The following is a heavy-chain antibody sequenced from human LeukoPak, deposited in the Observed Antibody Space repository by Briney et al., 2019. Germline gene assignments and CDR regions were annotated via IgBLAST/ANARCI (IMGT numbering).Heavy chain of an antibody. CDR3: ATYGGNSELAFDI. Sequence: SETLSLTCAVYGGSFSGYYWSWIRQPPGKGLEWIGEINHSGSTNYNPSLKSRVTISVDTSKNQFSLKLSSVTAADTAVYYCATYGGNSELAFDIWGQGTMVTVSS. D-gene: IGHD4-23*01. CDR2: INHSGST. CDR1: GGSFSGYY. V-gene: IGHV4-34*01. J-gene: IGHJ3*02.